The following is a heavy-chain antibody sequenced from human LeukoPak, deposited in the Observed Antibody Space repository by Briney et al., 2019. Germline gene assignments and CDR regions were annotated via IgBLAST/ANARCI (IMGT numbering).Heavy chain of an antibody. V-gene: IGHV3-7*01. J-gene: IGHJ4*02. CDR3: AIAAGWELGY. CDR1: GFTSSRHW. D-gene: IGHD6-25*01. Sequence: GGSLTLSCAVSGFTSSRHWMSWVRQTPEKGLEWVANIKVDASEENYVDSVKGRFTISRDNAKNSLYLQMNSLRAEDTAVYYCAIAAGWELGYWGQGTLVTASS. CDR2: IKVDASEE.